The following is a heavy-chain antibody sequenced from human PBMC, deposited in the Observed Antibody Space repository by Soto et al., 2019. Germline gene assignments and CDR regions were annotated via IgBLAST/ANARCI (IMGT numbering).Heavy chain of an antibody. D-gene: IGHD3-3*01. Sequence: QVQLVESGGGLVKPGGSLRLSCAASGFTFSDYYMSWIRQAPGKGLEWLSYISISGGTIYYADSVKGRFSISRDNAKNSLYLQLSSLRAEDTAVYCCARESARVFDSWGQGTLVTVSS. V-gene: IGHV3-11*01. CDR3: ARESARVFDS. CDR2: ISISGGTI. J-gene: IGHJ4*02. CDR1: GFTFSDYY.